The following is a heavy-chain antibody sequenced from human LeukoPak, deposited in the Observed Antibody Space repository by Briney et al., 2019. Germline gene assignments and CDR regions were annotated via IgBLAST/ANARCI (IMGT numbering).Heavy chain of an antibody. Sequence: AGSLRLSCAASGFTFSSYTMNWVRQAPGKGLEWVSSISSSGRSIFYADLVRGRSTTSRDNAKNSLFLQMNSLRAEDTAVYYCARTHGTLTGTGFGYWGQGTLVTVSS. CDR1: GFTFSSYT. CDR2: ISSSGRSI. J-gene: IGHJ4*02. V-gene: IGHV3-21*01. CDR3: ARTHGTLTGTGFGY. D-gene: IGHD1-20*01.